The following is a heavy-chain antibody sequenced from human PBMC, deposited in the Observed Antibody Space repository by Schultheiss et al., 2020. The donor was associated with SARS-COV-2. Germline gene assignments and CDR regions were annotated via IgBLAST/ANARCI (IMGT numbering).Heavy chain of an antibody. Sequence: GGSLRLSCAASEFTFSIYWMTWVRQAPGKGLEWVANIKQDGSEKYYTDSVKGRFTISRDNAKNSVFLQMNNVRAEDTAVYYCARDVGDAFDMWGHGTMVTVSS. D-gene: IGHD1-26*01. V-gene: IGHV3-7*04. CDR1: EFTFSIYW. CDR2: IKQDGSEK. CDR3: ARDVGDAFDM. J-gene: IGHJ3*02.